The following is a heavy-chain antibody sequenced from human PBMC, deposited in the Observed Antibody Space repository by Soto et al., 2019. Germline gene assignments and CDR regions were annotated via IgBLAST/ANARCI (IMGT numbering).Heavy chain of an antibody. CDR3: AVARFLEWLFQKYYYYYGMDV. CDR1: GGTFSSYA. D-gene: IGHD3-3*01. V-gene: IGHV1-69*13. Sequence: SVKVSCKASGGTFSSYAISWVRQAPGQGLEWMGGIIPIFGTANYAQKFQGRVTITADESTSTAYMELSSLRSEDTAVYHCAVARFLEWLFQKYYYYYGMDVWGQGTTVTVSS. J-gene: IGHJ6*02. CDR2: IIPIFGTA.